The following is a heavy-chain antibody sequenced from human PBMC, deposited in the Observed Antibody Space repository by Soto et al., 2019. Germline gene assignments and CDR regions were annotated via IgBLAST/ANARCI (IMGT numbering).Heavy chain of an antibody. V-gene: IGHV1-69*06. CDR3: ESRDTSGFLRYFDN. J-gene: IGHJ4*02. D-gene: IGHD3-3*01. Sequence: QMQLVQSGAEVKKPGSSVNVSCKASGGTLSSFINYPINWVRQAPGQGLEWMGGIVPNVGTVNYAQKFQGRVTITADKSTGTANMEVSSLRAEDTALYSGESRDTSGFLRYFDNWGQGTLVTVSS. CDR2: IVPNVGTV. CDR1: GGTLSSFINYP.